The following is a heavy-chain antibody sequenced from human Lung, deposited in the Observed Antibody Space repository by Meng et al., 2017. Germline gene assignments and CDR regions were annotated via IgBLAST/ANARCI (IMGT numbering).Heavy chain of an antibody. CDR2: IYYSGST. J-gene: IGHJ4*02. D-gene: IGHD3-3*01. CDR1: GGSITSGSYY. V-gene: IGHV4-39*01. CDR3: ARQGGRFSPNL. Sequence: QLQESGPGLVKPSETLSLTCTVSGGSITSGSYYWGWIRQPPEKGLEWIGNIYYSGSTFYNPSLKSRVSMSVDTSKNQFSLRLNSVTAADTAVYYCARQGGRFSPNLWGQGTLVTVSS.